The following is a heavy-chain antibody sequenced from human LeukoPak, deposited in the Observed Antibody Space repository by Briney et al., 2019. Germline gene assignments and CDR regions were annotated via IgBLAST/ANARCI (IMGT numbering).Heavy chain of an antibody. D-gene: IGHD5-18*01. J-gene: IGHJ6*02. CDR3: ARDVGIRLWFRDYYGSDV. CDR1: GFTFSSYG. Sequence: GRSLRLSCEASGFTFSSYGMDWVRQAPGKGLEWVAVIWYDGSNEYYADSVKGRFTISRDNSKNTLYLQMNSLRAEDTAVYYCARDVGIRLWFRDYYGSDVWGQGTTVNVSS. V-gene: IGHV3-33*01. CDR2: IWYDGSNE.